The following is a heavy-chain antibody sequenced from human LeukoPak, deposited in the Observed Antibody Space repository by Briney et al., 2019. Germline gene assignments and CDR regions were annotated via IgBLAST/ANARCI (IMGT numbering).Heavy chain of an antibody. CDR2: VSGDGANT. CDR1: GFNSSSYA. J-gene: IGHJ4*02. V-gene: IGHV3-23*01. D-gene: IGHD7-27*01. Sequence: PGGSLRLSCAASGFNSSSYAMSWVRQAAGKGLEWVASVSGDGANTNYAESLKGRFTISRDNSKNTLYLQMNSLTGEDTAIYYCAKDPFHWGTIYFDYWGQGALVTVSS. CDR3: AKDPFHWGTIYFDY.